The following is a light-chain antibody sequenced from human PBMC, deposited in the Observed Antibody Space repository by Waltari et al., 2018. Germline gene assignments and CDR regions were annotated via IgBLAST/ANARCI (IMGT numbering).Light chain of an antibody. CDR3: QHYVSLPAT. CDR1: QSISKY. V-gene: IGKV3-20*01. Sequence: EIVLTPSPDTLSFSPGESDTLSCRASQSISKYLAWYQQKPGQAPRLLIYHASSRSTGIPDRFSGSGFGTDFSLTISRLEPEDFAVYYCQHYVSLPATFGQGTKLEIK. CDR2: HAS. J-gene: IGKJ1*01.